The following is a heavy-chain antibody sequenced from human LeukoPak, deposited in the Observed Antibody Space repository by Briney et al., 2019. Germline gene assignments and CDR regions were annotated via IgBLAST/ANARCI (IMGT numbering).Heavy chain of an antibody. Sequence: GGSLRLSCAASGFTVSSNYMSWVRQAPGKGLEWVSVIYSGGSTYYADSVKGRFTIPRDNSKNTLYLQMNSLRAEDTAVYYCARGPEVISFDYWGQGTLVTVSS. CDR3: ARGPEVISFDY. CDR2: IYSGGST. J-gene: IGHJ4*02. CDR1: GFTVSSNY. D-gene: IGHD3-10*01. V-gene: IGHV3-66*01.